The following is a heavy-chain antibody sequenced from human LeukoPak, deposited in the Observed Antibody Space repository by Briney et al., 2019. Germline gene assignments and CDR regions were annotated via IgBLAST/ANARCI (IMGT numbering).Heavy chain of an antibody. CDR3: ARGITFYYDDC. CDR2: IYYSGST. J-gene: IGHJ4*02. V-gene: IGHV4-39*01. D-gene: IGHD3-22*01. CDR1: GGSISGSNFY. Sequence: SETLSLTCSVSGGSISGSNFYWAWVRQPPGKGLEWIGSIYYSGSTYYNPSLKSRVAISVDTSKNQFSLNLSSVTAADTAVYYCARGITFYYDDCWGQGTLVTVSS.